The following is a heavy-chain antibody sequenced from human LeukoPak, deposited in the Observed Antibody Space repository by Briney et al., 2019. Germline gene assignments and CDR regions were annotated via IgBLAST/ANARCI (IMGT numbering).Heavy chain of an antibody. CDR2: ISWNSGSI. CDR3: ARRWGSSPTGDAFDI. V-gene: IGHV3-9*01. D-gene: IGHD6-19*01. J-gene: IGHJ3*02. CDR1: GFTFDDYA. Sequence: GGSLRLSCAASGFTFDDYAMHWVRQAPGKGLEWVSGISWNSGSIGYADSVKGRFTISRDNAKNSLYLQMNSLRVDDTAVYYCARRWGSSPTGDAFDIWGQGTMVTVSS.